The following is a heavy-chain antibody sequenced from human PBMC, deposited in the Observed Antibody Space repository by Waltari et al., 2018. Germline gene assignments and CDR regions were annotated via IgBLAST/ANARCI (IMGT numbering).Heavy chain of an antibody. D-gene: IGHD5-18*01. V-gene: IGHV4-34*01. CDR3: ASRYSYGPGWFDP. Sequence: QVQLQQWGAGLLKPSETLSLTCAVYGGSFSGSYWSWIRQPPGKGLEWIGEINHSGSTNYNPSLKSRVTISVDTSKNQFSLKLSSVTAADTAVYYCASRYSYGPGWFDPWGQGTLVTVSS. CDR2: INHSGST. CDR1: GGSFSGSY. J-gene: IGHJ5*02.